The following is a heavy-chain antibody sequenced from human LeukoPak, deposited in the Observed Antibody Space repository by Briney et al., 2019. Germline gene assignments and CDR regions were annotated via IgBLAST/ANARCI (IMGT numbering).Heavy chain of an antibody. J-gene: IGHJ5*02. CDR1: GFTFSSYW. D-gene: IGHD3-22*01. Sequence: PGGSLRLSCAASGFTFSSYWMHWVRHAPGKGLVWVSRINSDGSSTSYADSVKGRFTISRDNAKNTLYLQMNSLRAEDTAVYYCARAMGQFSDYYDSSGYYSWGQRTLVTVSS. V-gene: IGHV3-74*01. CDR2: INSDGSST. CDR3: ARAMGQFSDYYDSSGYYS.